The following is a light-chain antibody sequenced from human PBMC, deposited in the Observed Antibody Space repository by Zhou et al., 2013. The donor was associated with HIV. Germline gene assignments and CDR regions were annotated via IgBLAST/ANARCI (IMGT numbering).Light chain of an antibody. Sequence: QMTQSPSSLSASLGDRVTITCRASQTISSYLAWYQQKPGKAPKLLIYAASTLQSGVPSRFSGSGSGTDFTLTISCLQSEDFATYYCQQYYSYPPWTFGQGTKV. J-gene: IGKJ1*01. CDR1: QTISSY. CDR2: AAS. CDR3: QQYYSYPPWT. V-gene: IGKV1-8*01.